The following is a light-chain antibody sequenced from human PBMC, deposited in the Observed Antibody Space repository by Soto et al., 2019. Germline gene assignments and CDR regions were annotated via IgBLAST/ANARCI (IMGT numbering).Light chain of an antibody. Sequence: DIVLTQSPGTLSLSPGERATLSCRASQTVSSSSLAWYQQKPGQAPRLLIYGSYHRATGIPDRFSGSGSGTDFSLTISSLEPEDFAVYYCQQYGNSPQTFGQGTKVDIK. J-gene: IGKJ1*01. CDR2: GSY. CDR3: QQYGNSPQT. V-gene: IGKV3-20*01. CDR1: QTVSSSS.